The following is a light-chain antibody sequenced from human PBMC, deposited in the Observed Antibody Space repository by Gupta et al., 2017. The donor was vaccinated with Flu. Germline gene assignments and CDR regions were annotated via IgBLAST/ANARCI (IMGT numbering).Light chain of an antibody. V-gene: IGLV2-23*01. CDR1: SRDLDL. CDR3: CAYVGAFF. Sequence: QSALTQPAPVTGSPGQSITISCTGTSRDLDLVSWYQQQPGKAPKLIIYEATERPSGVSNRFSGSKAGNTASLTVSGLRAEDEADYYCCAYVGAFFFGTGTKVSVL. J-gene: IGLJ1*01. CDR2: EAT.